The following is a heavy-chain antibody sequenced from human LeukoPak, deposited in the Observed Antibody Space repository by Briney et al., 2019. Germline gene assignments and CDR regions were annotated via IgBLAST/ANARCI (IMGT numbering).Heavy chain of an antibody. Sequence: SETLSLTCTVSGGSINSNSFYWGWARQPPGKGLEWIGIGSLSYRGSTYYSPSLKSRITISVDMAKSQSSLRLSSVTAADTAVYYCASNLRFLEWLPDSWGQGTLVTVSS. J-gene: IGHJ4*02. CDR1: GGSINSNSFY. CDR3: ASNLRFLEWLPDS. CDR2: LSYRGST. D-gene: IGHD3-3*01. V-gene: IGHV4-39*01.